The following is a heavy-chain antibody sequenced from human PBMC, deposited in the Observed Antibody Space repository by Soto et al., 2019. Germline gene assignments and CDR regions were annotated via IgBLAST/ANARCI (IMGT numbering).Heavy chain of an antibody. J-gene: IGHJ4*02. D-gene: IGHD3-10*01. V-gene: IGHV1-18*01. CDR3: ARAWKKLGSYYPYYCDY. CDR1: GYTFTSYG. Sequence: ASVKVSCKASGYTFTSYGISWVRQAPGQGLEWMGWISAYNGNTKYAQKLQGRVTMTTDTSTITAYMERRSLRSDDTAEYYRARAWKKLGSYYPYYCDYRGQGTLVAVSS. CDR2: ISAYNGNT.